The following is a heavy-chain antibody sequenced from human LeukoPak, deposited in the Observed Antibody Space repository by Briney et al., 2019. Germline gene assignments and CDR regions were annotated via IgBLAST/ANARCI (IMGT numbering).Heavy chain of an antibody. CDR1: GFTFSSYE. CDR3: ARGPWHAYYYGSGSSQNWFDP. V-gene: IGHV3-48*03. J-gene: IGHJ5*02. D-gene: IGHD3-10*01. CDR2: ISSSGSTI. Sequence: GGSLRLSCAASGFTFSSYEMNWVRQAPGKGLEWVSYISSSGSTIYYADSVKGRFTISRDNAKNSLYLQMNSLRAEDTAVYYCARGPWHAYYYGSGSSQNWFDPWGQGTLVTVSS.